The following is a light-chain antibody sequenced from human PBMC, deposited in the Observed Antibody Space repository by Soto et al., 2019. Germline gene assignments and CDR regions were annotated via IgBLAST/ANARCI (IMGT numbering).Light chain of an antibody. CDR1: QSVSSD. CDR2: GAS. J-gene: IGKJ4*01. Sequence: EIVSTQSPATPSVSPGGRATLSCRASQSVSSDLAWYHQKPGQAPRLLIYGASGRAAGIPDRFSGSGSGTDFTLSISRLEPEDFAVYYCQQYGVSPTFGGGTKVDI. CDR3: QQYGVSPT. V-gene: IGKV3-20*01.